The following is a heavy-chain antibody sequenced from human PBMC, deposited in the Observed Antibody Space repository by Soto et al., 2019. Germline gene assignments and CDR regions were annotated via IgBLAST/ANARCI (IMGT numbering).Heavy chain of an antibody. CDR1: GFTFSSYA. CDR2: ISGSGGST. Sequence: EVQLFESGGGLVQPGGSLRLSCTASGFTFSSYAMSWVRHAPGTGMEWVSAISGSGGSTYYGDSVKGRFTITRDTSRNTLYLQMNSLRAEDTAVYYCAKEMHLGATPFDYWGQGTLVTVSS. V-gene: IGHV3-23*01. CDR3: AKEMHLGATPFDY. J-gene: IGHJ4*02. D-gene: IGHD1-26*01.